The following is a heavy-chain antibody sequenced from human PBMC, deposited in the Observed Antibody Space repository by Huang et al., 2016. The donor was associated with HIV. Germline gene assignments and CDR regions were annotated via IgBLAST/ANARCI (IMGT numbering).Heavy chain of an antibody. CDR3: ARNSIFGVVIGSANAFDI. CDR1: GFTFSDYY. J-gene: IGHJ3*02. Sequence: QVQLVESGGGLVKPGGSLRLSCAASGFTFSDYYMRWIRQAPGNELGWLSYISSSGRTIYYADPVKGRFTISRDNAKKSLYLQMNSLRAEDTAVYYCARNSIFGVVIGSANAFDIWGQGTMVTVSS. CDR2: ISSSGRTI. V-gene: IGHV3-11*04. D-gene: IGHD3-3*01.